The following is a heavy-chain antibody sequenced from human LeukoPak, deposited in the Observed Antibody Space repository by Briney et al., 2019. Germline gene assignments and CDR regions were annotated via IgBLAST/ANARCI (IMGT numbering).Heavy chain of an antibody. V-gene: IGHV4-31*03. CDR2: IYYSGST. J-gene: IGHJ4*02. Sequence: SETLSLTCTVSGGSISSGGYYWSWIRQHPGKGLEWIGYIYYSGSTYYNPSLKSRVTISVDTSKNQFSLKLGSVTAADTAVYYCARDRRDGYNEWGQGTLVTVSS. D-gene: IGHD5-24*01. CDR1: GGSISSGGYY. CDR3: ARDRRDGYNE.